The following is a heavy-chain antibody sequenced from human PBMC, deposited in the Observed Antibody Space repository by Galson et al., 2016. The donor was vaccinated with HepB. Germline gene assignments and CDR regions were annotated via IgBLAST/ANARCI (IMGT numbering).Heavy chain of an antibody. J-gene: IGHJ5*02. V-gene: IGHV3-23*01. CDR3: AKGKVVQVPAASSA. CDR1: GFTFSNYA. D-gene: IGHD2-2*01. CDR2: ISGCSDNT. Sequence: SLRLSCAASGFTFSNYAMSWVRQAPGKGLEWVASISGCSDNTYYADAVRGRFTISRDNSRNTLSLQMNSLRAEDSAIYYCAKGKVVQVPAASSAWGQGALVTVSS.